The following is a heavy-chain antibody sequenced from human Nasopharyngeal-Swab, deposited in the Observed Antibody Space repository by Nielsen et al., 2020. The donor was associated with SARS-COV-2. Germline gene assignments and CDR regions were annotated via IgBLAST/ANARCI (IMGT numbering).Heavy chain of an antibody. CDR3: ARENWGSRYFDS. J-gene: IGHJ4*02. V-gene: IGHV3-66*01. Sequence: SLKTSCAASGCILSDHYMDWVRQAPGKGLEWVSVRYTDGRTFYADPVKGRFIISRDNSKNTLSLQMSSLRAEDTAVYYCARENWGSRYFDSWDQGTLVTVSS. CDR1: GCILSDHY. CDR2: RYTDGRT. D-gene: IGHD7-27*01.